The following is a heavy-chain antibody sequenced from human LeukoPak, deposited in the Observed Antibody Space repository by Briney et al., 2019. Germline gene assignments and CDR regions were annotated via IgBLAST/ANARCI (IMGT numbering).Heavy chain of an antibody. D-gene: IGHD5-18*01. V-gene: IGHV3-30*03. CDR1: GFTFSSYG. CDR2: ISYDGSNK. J-gene: IGHJ4*02. Sequence: GGSLRLSCAASGFTFSSYGMHWVRQAPGKGLEWVAVISYDGSNKYYADSVKGRFTISRDNSKNTLYLQMNSLRAEDTAVYYCARGSPVETTPGYWGQGTLVTVSS. CDR3: ARGSPVETTPGY.